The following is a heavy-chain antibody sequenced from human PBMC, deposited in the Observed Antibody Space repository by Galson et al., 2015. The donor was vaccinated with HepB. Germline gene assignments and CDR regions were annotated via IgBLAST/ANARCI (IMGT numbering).Heavy chain of an antibody. D-gene: IGHD2-2*02. CDR2: VSGSGGST. J-gene: IGHJ4*02. V-gene: IGHV3-23*01. CDR3: AKDGGYQLLYPFDY. Sequence: SLRLSCAASGFTFSGYAMSWVRQAPGKGLEWVSAVSGSGGSTYYADSVKGRFTISRDNSKNTLYLQMNSLRAEDTAVYYCAKDGGYQLLYPFDYWGQGTLVTVSS. CDR1: GFTFSGYA.